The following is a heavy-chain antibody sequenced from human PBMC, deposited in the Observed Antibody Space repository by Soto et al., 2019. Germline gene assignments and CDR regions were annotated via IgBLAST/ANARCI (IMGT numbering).Heavy chain of an antibody. CDR1: GFTFSSYA. D-gene: IGHD3-3*01. CDR3: AKSGRFLEWLSTTNMDV. CDR2: ISGSGGST. Sequence: PGGSLRLSCAASGFTFSSYAMSWVRQAPGKGQEWVSAISGSGGSTYYADSVKGRFTISRDNSKNTLYLQMNSLRAEDTAVYYCAKSGRFLEWLSTTNMDVWGKGPTVTVSS. V-gene: IGHV3-23*01. J-gene: IGHJ6*03.